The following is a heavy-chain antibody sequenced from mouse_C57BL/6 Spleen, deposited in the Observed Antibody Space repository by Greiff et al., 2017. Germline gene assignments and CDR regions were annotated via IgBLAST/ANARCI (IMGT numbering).Heavy chain of an antibody. CDR1: GYAFSSSW. CDR2: IYPGDGDT. Sequence: VQLQQSGPELVKPGASVKISCKASGYAFSSSWMNWVKQRPGKGLEWIGRIYPGDGDTNYNGKFKGKATLTADKSSSPTYMQLSSLTSEDSAVYVCARSSFPYYFDYWGQGTTLTVSS. CDR3: ARSSFPYYFDY. J-gene: IGHJ2*01. V-gene: IGHV1-82*01.